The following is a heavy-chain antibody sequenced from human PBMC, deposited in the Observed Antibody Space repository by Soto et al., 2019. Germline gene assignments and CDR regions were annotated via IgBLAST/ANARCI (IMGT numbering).Heavy chain of an antibody. D-gene: IGHD3-22*01. V-gene: IGHV4-4*07. Sequence: SETLSLTCTVSGGPLSPYYWRWIRQPAGKGLECIGRIYYTGSTNYNPPLKSRVSMSLDTDRNQISLKVKSVTHADTAVYYCAREGGYFDSSGSGVYHYYGVDVWGRGTTVTLSS. CDR2: IYYTGST. CDR1: GGPLSPYY. J-gene: IGHJ6*02. CDR3: AREGGYFDSSGSGVYHYYGVDV.